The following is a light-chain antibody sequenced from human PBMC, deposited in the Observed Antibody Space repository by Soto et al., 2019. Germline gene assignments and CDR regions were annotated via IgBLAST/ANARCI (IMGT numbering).Light chain of an antibody. CDR2: DTS. CDR3: QQYNNWPPIT. J-gene: IGKJ5*01. Sequence: ELVMTQSPATLSVSPGERAILSYRASQSVSSNYLAWYQQKPGQAPRLLIYDTSTRATGIPARFSGSGSGTEFTLTISSLQSEDFAVYYCQQYNNWPPITFGQGTRLEIK. V-gene: IGKV3-15*01. CDR1: QSVSSN.